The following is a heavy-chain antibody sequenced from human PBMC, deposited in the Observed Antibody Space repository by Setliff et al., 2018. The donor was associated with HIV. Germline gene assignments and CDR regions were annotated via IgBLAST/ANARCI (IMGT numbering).Heavy chain of an antibody. CDR3: ARRASKASLDY. CDR1: GYTFTSYW. V-gene: IGHV5-51*01. J-gene: IGHJ4*02. CDR2: IYPGDSDT. Sequence: PGESLTISCKGSGYTFTSYWIGWVRQMPGKGLEWMGIIYPGDSDTRYSPSFQGRVTISADKSINTAYLQWSSLQASDTAMYYCARRASKASLDYWGQGTLVTVS.